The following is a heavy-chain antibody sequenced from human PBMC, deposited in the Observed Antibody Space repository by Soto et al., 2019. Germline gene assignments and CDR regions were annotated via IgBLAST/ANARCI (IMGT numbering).Heavy chain of an antibody. J-gene: IGHJ6*02. V-gene: IGHV4-39*01. Sequence: TLSLTCTVSGGSISSSSYYWGWIRQPPGKGLEWIGSIYYSGSTYYNPSLKSRVTISVDTSKNQFSLKLSSVTAADTAVYYCAGRVEMGVYGMDVWGQGTTVTV. CDR1: GGSISSSSYY. CDR2: IYYSGST. D-gene: IGHD2-2*01. CDR3: AGRVEMGVYGMDV.